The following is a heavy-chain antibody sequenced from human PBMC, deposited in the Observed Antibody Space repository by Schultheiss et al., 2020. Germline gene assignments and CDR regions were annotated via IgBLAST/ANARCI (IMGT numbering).Heavy chain of an antibody. V-gene: IGHV3-21*01. CDR3: AKDVEQVGGKDYFYGMDV. CDR2: ISSSSSYI. J-gene: IGHJ6*02. Sequence: GGSLGLSCAASGFTFSSYSMNWVRQAPGKGLEWVSSISSSSSYIYYADSVKGRFTISRDNAKNSLYLQMNSLRAEDTAVYFCAKDVEQVGGKDYFYGMDVWGQGTTVTVS. D-gene: IGHD1-26*01. CDR1: GFTFSSYS.